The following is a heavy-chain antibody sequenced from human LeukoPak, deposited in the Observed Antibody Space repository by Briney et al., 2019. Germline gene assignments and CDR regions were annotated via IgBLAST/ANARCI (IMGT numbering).Heavy chain of an antibody. V-gene: IGHV1-18*01. CDR3: ARSQCPDSTSCYYFFYFDF. Sequence: RASVKVPCKASGYTFSAYGITWVRQAPGQGLEWMAWTSGTGYNTDYTQRFQGRVSVTTDTSTSTAYLEVRSLRSEDTAIYYCARSQCPDSTSCYYFFYFDFWGQGTPVTVSS. J-gene: IGHJ4*02. D-gene: IGHD2-2*01. CDR1: GYTFSAYG. CDR2: TSGTGYNT.